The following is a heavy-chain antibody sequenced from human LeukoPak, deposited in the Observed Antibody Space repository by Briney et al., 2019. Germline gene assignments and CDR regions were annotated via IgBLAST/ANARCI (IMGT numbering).Heavy chain of an antibody. CDR1: GFTVSSNE. V-gene: IGHV3-38-3*01. Sequence: GGSLRLSCAASGFTVSSNEMSWVRQAPGKGLEWVSSISGGSTYYADSRKSRFTISRDNSKNTLHLQMNSLRAEDTAVYYCNPGNYYDSSGYYYGGYYFDYWGQGTLVTVSS. J-gene: IGHJ4*02. CDR2: ISGGST. CDR3: NPGNYYDSSGYYYGGYYFDY. D-gene: IGHD3-22*01.